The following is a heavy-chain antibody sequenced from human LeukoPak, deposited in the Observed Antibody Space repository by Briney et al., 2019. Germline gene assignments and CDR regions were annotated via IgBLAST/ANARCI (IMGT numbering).Heavy chain of an antibody. CDR2: IKQDGSEK. J-gene: IGHJ4*02. CDR1: GFTFSSYW. CDR3: AISRVETSWSPNQD. D-gene: IGHD3-3*01. Sequence: PGGSLRLSCAASGFTFSSYWMSGVRQAPGKGLEWVANIKQDGSEKYYADSVKGRFTISRDNAKNSLYLQMNSLRAEDTAVYYCAISRVETSWSPNQDWGQGTLVTVSS. V-gene: IGHV3-7*01.